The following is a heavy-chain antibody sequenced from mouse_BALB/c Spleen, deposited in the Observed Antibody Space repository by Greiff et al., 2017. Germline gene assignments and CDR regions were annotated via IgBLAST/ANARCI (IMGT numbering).Heavy chain of an antibody. CDR2: ISDGGSYT. J-gene: IGHJ2*01. Sequence: EVQRVESGGGLVKPGGSLKLSCAASGFTFSDYYMYWVRQTPEKRLEWVATISDGGSYTYYPDSVKGRFTISRDNAKNNLYLQMSSLKSEDTAMYYCARATVVDPFDYWGQGTTLTVSS. V-gene: IGHV5-4*02. D-gene: IGHD1-1*01. CDR3: ARATVVDPFDY. CDR1: GFTFSDYY.